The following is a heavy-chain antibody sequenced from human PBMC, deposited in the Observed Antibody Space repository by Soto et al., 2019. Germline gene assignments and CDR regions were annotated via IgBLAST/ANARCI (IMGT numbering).Heavy chain of an antibody. CDR2: IKSKTDGGTT. Sequence: GGSLRLSCAASGFTFSNAWMNWVRQAPGKGLEWVGRIKSKTDGGTTDYAEPVKGRFTISRDDSKNTLYLQMNSLKTEDTAVYYCTTPKYYYDSSGYNIWGQGTLVTVSS. CDR1: GFTFSNAW. V-gene: IGHV3-15*07. CDR3: TTPKYYYDSSGYNI. J-gene: IGHJ4*02. D-gene: IGHD3-22*01.